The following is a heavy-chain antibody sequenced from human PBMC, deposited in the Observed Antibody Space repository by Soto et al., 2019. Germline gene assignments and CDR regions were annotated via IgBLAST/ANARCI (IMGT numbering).Heavy chain of an antibody. CDR1: GFTFDTYG. CDR3: ARVTPGNNLYDYSDLDF. J-gene: IGHJ6*02. CDR2: ISYEGSNT. Sequence: QVHLVESGGGVVQPGKSLRLSCVASGFTFDTYGIHWVRQAPGKGLQWVALISYEGSNTYYADSVRGRFTISRDNSKNALSLQMNTLRPEDTGVYYCARVTPGNNLYDYSDLDFWGQETSFTASS. D-gene: IGHD1-1*01. V-gene: IGHV3-30-3*01.